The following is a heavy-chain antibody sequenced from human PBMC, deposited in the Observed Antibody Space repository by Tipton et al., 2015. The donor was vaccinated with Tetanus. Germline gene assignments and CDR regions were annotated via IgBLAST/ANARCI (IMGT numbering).Heavy chain of an antibody. CDR1: GYIFNNYW. Sequence: QLVQSGGEVKKPGESLKISCKGSGYIFNNYWIGWVRQKPGKGLEWMGIIYPGDSDTRYSPSFQGQVTIPVEKSINTAFLQWSSLKASDTSMFYCARANCTDGVCNFDYWGQGALVTVAS. CDR3: ARANCTDGVCNFDY. J-gene: IGHJ4*02. CDR2: IYPGDSDT. D-gene: IGHD2-8*01. V-gene: IGHV5-51*01.